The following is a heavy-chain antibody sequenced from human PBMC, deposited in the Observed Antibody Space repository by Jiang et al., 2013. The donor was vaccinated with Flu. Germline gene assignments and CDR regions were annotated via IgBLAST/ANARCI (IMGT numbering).Heavy chain of an antibody. CDR3: ARDSAGRKDFDY. V-gene: IGHV1-3*01. Sequence: RLEWMGWINAGNGNTKYSQKFQGRVTITRDTSASTAYMELSSLRSEDTAVYYCARDSAGRKDFDYWGQGTLVTVSS. CDR2: INAGNGNT. J-gene: IGHJ4*02. D-gene: IGHD6-13*01.